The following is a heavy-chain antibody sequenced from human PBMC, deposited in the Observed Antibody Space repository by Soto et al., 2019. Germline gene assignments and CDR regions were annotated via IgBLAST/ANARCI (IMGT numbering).Heavy chain of an antibody. CDR2: INPNSGGT. V-gene: IGHV1-2*04. CDR1: GYTLTGYY. D-gene: IGHD5-18*01. Sequence: GASVKVSCKASGYTLTGYYMHWVRQAPGQGLEWMGWINPNSGGTNYAQRFQGWVTMTRDTSISTAYMELSRLRSDDTAVYYCARANSYGYNNWFDPWGQGTLVTVSS. J-gene: IGHJ5*02. CDR3: ARANSYGYNNWFDP.